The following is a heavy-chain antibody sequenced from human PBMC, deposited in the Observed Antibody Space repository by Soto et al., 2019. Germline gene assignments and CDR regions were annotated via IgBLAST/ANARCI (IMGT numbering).Heavy chain of an antibody. Sequence: GGSLRLSCAASGFAFTSHAMSWVRQAPGKGLEWVSGITSNSGSTYYADSVKGRFTISRGNFRSTLYLHMSDLKADDTAVYYCARFDFWGPSYIRGFFDACGQGPLVTVSS. CDR3: ARFDFWGPSYIRGFFDA. J-gene: IGHJ4*02. CDR1: GFAFTSHA. CDR2: ITSNSGST. V-gene: IGHV3-23*01. D-gene: IGHD3-3*01.